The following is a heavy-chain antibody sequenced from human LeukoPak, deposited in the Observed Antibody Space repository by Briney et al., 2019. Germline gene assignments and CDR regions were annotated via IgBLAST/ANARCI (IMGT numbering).Heavy chain of an antibody. J-gene: IGHJ5*02. Sequence: PGGSLRLSCTASGFTFGDHAMSWFRQAPGKGLEWVGFIRSKAYGGTTEYAASVKGRFTISRDDSKSIAYLQMNSLKTEDTAVYYCTRGGPIVVVVAATEFDPWGQGTLVTVSS. CDR2: IRSKAYGGTT. CDR1: GFTFGDHA. D-gene: IGHD2-15*01. CDR3: TRGGPIVVVVAATEFDP. V-gene: IGHV3-49*03.